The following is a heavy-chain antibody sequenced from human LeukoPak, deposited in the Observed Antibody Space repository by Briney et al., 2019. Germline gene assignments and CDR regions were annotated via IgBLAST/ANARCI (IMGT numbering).Heavy chain of an antibody. CDR2: ISSSGYI. D-gene: IGHD5-18*01. CDR1: GFTFSSYS. Sequence: GGSLRLSCAASGFTFSSYSMNWVRQAPGKGLAWVSSISSSGYIYYADSVKGRFTISRDNAKNSLYLQINSLRAEDTAVYYCARGGYSYGYGFDYWGQGTLVTVSS. V-gene: IGHV3-21*01. J-gene: IGHJ4*02. CDR3: ARGGYSYGYGFDY.